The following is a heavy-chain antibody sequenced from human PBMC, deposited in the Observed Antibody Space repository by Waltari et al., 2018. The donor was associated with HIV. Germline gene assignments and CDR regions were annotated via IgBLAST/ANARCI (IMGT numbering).Heavy chain of an antibody. V-gene: IGHV1-2*02. J-gene: IGHJ4*02. D-gene: IGHD6-19*01. Sequence: QVQLVQSGAEVQQPGAPVRVSCNASGYTFPGSYIHWVRQAPGQGLEWMGWINPNSGATKYAQKFQGRVTMTRDTSISTAFMELSRLRSDDTAVYYCARDPLYAVAVADIDYWGQGTLVTVSS. CDR1: GYTFPGSY. CDR2: INPNSGAT. CDR3: ARDPLYAVAVADIDY.